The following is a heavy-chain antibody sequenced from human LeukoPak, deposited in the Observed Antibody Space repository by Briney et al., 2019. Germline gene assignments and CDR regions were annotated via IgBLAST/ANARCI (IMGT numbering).Heavy chain of an antibody. CDR3: ARDYVVDTAMVMGYFDL. CDR1: GGTFSSYA. CDR2: IIPIFGTA. J-gene: IGHJ2*01. Sequence: SVKVSCKASGGTFSSYAISWVRQAPGQGLEWMGGIIPIFGTANYAQKFQGRVTITADESTSTAYMELSSLRSDDTAVYYCARDYVVDTAMVMGYFDLWGRGTLVTVSS. D-gene: IGHD5-18*01. V-gene: IGHV1-69*01.